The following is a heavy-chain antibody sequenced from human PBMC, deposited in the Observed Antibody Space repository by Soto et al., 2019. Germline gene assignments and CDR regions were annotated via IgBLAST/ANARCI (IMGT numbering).Heavy chain of an antibody. CDR2: ISTANGDT. V-gene: IGHV1-3*04. J-gene: IGHJ4*02. Sequence: QVQLVHSGAEVKKPGASVKVSCRASGYTFSNYGMHWVRQAPGQRLGWLGWISTANGDTKYSQKFQGRVTITRDTSASTVYMELSSLKSEDTAVYYCAREDYKNIIKWFDFWGQGTLVTVSS. CDR1: GYTFSNYG. CDR3: AREDYKNIIKWFDF. D-gene: IGHD1-20*01.